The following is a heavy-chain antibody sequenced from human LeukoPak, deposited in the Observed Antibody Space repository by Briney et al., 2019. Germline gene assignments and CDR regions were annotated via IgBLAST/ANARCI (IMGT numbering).Heavy chain of an antibody. D-gene: IGHD1-14*01. V-gene: IGHV3-23*01. J-gene: IGHJ4*02. CDR1: GFTFTTYG. CDR3: AKGVNPGYKPGWSNLDY. CDR2: ISGSVDSL. Sequence: GGSLRLSCAASGFTFTTYGMSWVSQAPGKGLGWVSSISGSVDSLYYIDSVKGRFTISRDNAKNTVHLQMNTLRAEDTAIYYCAKGVNPGYKPGWSNLDYWGQGTLVTVSS.